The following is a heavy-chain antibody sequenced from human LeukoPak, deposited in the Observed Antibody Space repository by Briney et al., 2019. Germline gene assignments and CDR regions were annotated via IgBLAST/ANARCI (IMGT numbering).Heavy chain of an antibody. J-gene: IGHJ4*02. CDR1: GASISGYY. V-gene: IGHV4-59*01. CDR3: AREALGTSDFDY. Sequence: KPSETLSLTCTVSGASISGYYWTWIRQPPGKGLEWIGYIFYSGRTNYTPSLKSRVTISIDTSKNQFSLKLRSVTAADTAVYYCAREALGTSDFDYWGQGTLVTVSS. D-gene: IGHD7-27*01. CDR2: IFYSGRT.